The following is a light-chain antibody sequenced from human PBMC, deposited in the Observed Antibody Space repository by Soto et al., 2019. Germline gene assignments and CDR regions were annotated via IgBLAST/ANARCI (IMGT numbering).Light chain of an antibody. J-gene: IGLJ3*02. CDR1: SSDVGGYNY. CDR2: DVS. Sequence: QSALTQPASVSGSPGQSITISCTGTSSDVGGYNYVSWYQQHPGKAPKLLIYDVSNRPSGVSSRFSGSKSGNTASLTISGLQAEDEADYYCSSYRSSNTWVFGGGTKVTVL. CDR3: SSYRSSNTWV. V-gene: IGLV2-14*01.